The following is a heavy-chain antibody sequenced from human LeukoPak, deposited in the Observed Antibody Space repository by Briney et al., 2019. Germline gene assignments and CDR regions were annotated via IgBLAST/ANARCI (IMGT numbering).Heavy chain of an antibody. V-gene: IGHV3-53*01. J-gene: IGHJ4*02. CDR2: IYSGGST. D-gene: IGHD3-3*01. CDR1: GFTVSSNY. CDR3: ARVAKYYDFWSGYDY. Sequence: GGSLRLSCAASGFTVSSNYMSWVRQAPGKGLEGVSVIYSGGSTYYADSVKGRFTISRDNSKNTLYLQMNSLRAEDTAVYYCARVAKYYDFWSGYDYWGQGTLVTVSS.